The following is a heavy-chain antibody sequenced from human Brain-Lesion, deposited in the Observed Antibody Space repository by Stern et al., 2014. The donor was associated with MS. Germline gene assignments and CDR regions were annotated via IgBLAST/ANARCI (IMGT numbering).Heavy chain of an antibody. CDR1: GFTFSHYS. D-gene: IGHD3-10*01. V-gene: IGHV3-21*01. Sequence: VQLVESGGGLVKPGESLRLSCDASGFTFSHYSINWVRQAPGKGLEWISSISNNSTHTYYADSVEGRFTISRDSAKDSVSLHMVSLRAEDTAVYYCASLNGSGSYPDYWGQGTLVIVSS. CDR3: ASLNGSGSYPDY. J-gene: IGHJ4*02. CDR2: ISNNSTHT.